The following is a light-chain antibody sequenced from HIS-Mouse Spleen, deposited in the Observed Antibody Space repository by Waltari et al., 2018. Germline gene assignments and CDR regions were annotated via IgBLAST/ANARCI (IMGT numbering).Light chain of an antibody. CDR2: GAS. CDR1: QSVSSN. Sequence: EIVMTQSPATLSVSPGERATLSCRASQSVSSNLAWYQQKPGQAPRILIYGASTRATGIPARFSGSGSGTEFTLTISSLQSEDFAVYYCQQYNNWPQTFGQGTKVEIK. V-gene: IGKV3-15*01. CDR3: QQYNNWPQT. J-gene: IGKJ1*01.